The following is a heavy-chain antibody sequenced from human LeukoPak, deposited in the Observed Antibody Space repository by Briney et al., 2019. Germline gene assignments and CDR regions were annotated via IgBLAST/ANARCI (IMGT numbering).Heavy chain of an antibody. V-gene: IGHV3-11*04. D-gene: IGHD2-15*01. Sequence: PGGSLRLSCAASGFTFSDYYMSWIRQAPGKGLEWVSYISSSGSTIYYADSVKGRFTISRDNAKNSLYLQMNSLRAEDTAVYYCARSPVVRAYYYYYMDVWGKGTTVTVSS. CDR1: GFTFSDYY. CDR2: ISSSGSTI. J-gene: IGHJ6*03. CDR3: ARSPVVRAYYYYYMDV.